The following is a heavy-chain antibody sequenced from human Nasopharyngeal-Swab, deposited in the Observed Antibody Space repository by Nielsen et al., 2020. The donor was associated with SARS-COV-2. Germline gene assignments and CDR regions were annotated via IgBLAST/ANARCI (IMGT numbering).Heavy chain of an antibody. CDR3: ARETSASGAYYFDF. Sequence: GGFLRLSCAASGFSFSTYWMHWVRHTPGKGLVWVSRLKTDGSDTMYADSVKGRFTISRDNAKNTMYLQMNSLREEDTALYYCARETSASGAYYFDFWGRGTRVTVSS. CDR2: LKTDGSDT. V-gene: IGHV3-74*03. CDR1: GFSFSTYW. J-gene: IGHJ4*02. D-gene: IGHD3-16*01.